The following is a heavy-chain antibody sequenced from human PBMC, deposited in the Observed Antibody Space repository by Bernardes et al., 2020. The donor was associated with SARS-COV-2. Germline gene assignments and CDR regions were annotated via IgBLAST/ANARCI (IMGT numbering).Heavy chain of an antibody. Sequence: GSLRLSCAASGFTFSSYAMSWVRPAPGKGLEWVSAISGSGGSTYYADSVKGRFTISRDNSKNTLYLQMNSLRAEDTAVYYCAKPATKYDYGDYFDYWGQGTLVTVSS. CDR2: ISGSGGST. CDR3: AKPATKYDYGDYFDY. CDR1: GFTFSSYA. V-gene: IGHV3-23*01. J-gene: IGHJ4*02. D-gene: IGHD4-17*01.